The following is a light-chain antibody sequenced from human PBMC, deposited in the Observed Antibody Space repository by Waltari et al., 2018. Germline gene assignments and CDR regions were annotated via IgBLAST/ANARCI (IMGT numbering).Light chain of an antibody. J-gene: IGLJ1*01. CDR2: DVH. Sequence: QSALTQPASVSGSPGQPITISCTGTSGDVGGYNFVSWYQQSPGQAPKLFIYDVHMRPSGAPDRFSGSKSGNAASLVISGLQAEDEADYYCSSYTATALYVFGTGTKVTVL. CDR3: SSYTATALYV. V-gene: IGLV2-14*03. CDR1: SGDVGGYNF.